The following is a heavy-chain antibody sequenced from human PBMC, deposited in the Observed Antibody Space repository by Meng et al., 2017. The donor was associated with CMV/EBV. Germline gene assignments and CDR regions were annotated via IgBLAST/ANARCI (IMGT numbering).Heavy chain of an antibody. D-gene: IGHD2-2*01. J-gene: IGHJ5*02. CDR3: ARDLMNCSSTSCANWFDP. CDR1: GGSISSYY. CDR2: IYTSGST. Sequence: QGQLQGSRPGLVKPSETLSLPCTVSGGSISSYYWSWIRQPAGKGLEWIGRIYTSGSTNYNPSLKSRVTMSVDTSKNQFSLKLSSVTAADTAVYYCARDLMNCSSTSCANWFDPWGQGTLVTVSS. V-gene: IGHV4-4*07.